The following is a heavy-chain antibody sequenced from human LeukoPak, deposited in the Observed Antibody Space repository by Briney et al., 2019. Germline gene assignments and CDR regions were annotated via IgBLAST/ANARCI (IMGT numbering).Heavy chain of an antibody. CDR2: ISSNGGST. CDR3: ARSGRGVDSFYFYMDV. J-gene: IGHJ6*03. CDR1: GFTFSSYA. V-gene: IGHV3-64*01. Sequence: GGSLRLSCAASGFTFSSYAMHWVRQAPGKGLEYVSAISSNGGSTYYANSVKGRFTISRDNSKNSLYLQMNSLRAEDTAVYYCARSGRGVDSFYFYMDVWGKGTTVTVSS. D-gene: IGHD3-10*01.